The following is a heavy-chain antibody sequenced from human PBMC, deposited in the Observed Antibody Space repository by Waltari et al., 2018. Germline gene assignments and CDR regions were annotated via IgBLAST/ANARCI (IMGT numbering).Heavy chain of an antibody. V-gene: IGHV3-49*04. CDR1: GFIFRIYA. CDR3: VRGGTLPDY. J-gene: IGHJ4*02. D-gene: IGHD1-7*01. CDR2: IRSNNFGGTT. Sequence: EVRLVEYGGGLVQPGRYLRLSCSGSGFIFRIYALSWVRQTPGKGLEWLGFIRSNNFGGTTEYAASMKDRFTISREDSTATAYLQMYSLKCDDTGVYFCVRGGTLPDYWGQGTLVTVSS.